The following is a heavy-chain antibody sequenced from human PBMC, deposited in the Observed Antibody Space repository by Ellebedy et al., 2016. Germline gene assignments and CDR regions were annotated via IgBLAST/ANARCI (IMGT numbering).Heavy chain of an antibody. Sequence: GESLKISCAASGFTFTYDMHWVRQAPGKGLEWVAAISSDGSVKHYADSVKGRFTISRDNSNNALYLQMSGLKTDDTAVYYCAKSAYTSGWNLFPLDHWGQGSLVTVSS. D-gene: IGHD6-19*01. J-gene: IGHJ4*02. CDR1: GFTFTYD. V-gene: IGHV3-30*04. CDR2: ISSDGSVK. CDR3: AKSAYTSGWNLFPLDH.